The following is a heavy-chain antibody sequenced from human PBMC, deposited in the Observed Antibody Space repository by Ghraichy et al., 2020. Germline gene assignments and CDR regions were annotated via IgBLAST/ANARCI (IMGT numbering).Heavy chain of an antibody. CDR1: GGSISSGDYY. V-gene: IGHV4-39*01. J-gene: IGHJ5*02. CDR3: ARRAGWFDP. Sequence: SETLYLTCSVSGGSISSGDYYWGWIRQPPGKGLEWIGTIYYSGSTYYNPSLKSRVTISVDTSKNHFSLKLNSVTAADTAVYYCARRAGWFDPWGQGTLVTVSS. CDR2: IYYSGST.